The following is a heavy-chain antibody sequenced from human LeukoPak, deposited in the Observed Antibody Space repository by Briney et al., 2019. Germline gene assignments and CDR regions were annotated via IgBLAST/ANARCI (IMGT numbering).Heavy chain of an antibody. CDR3: ASTPHSGWYGWGHFGY. Sequence: GGSLRLSCAASGFTFSSYSMNWVRQAPGKGLEWVSSISSSSSYIYYADSVKGRFTISRDNAKNSLYLQMNSLRAEDTAVYYCASTPHSGWYGWGHFGYWGRGTLVTVSS. CDR1: GFTFSSYS. D-gene: IGHD6-19*01. CDR2: ISSSSSYI. V-gene: IGHV3-21*01. J-gene: IGHJ2*01.